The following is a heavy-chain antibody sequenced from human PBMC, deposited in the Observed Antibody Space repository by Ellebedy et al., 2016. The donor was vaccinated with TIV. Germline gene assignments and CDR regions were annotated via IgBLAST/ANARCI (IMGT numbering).Heavy chain of an antibody. Sequence: ESLKISCTVSGGSIGTYHWSWIRQPPGKGLEWIGYIFYTGSTNYNPSLKSRVTMSVDTSKNQFSLKLSSVTAEDTAVYYCARVRWATVARGVPFHYGMDVWGQGTTVTVTS. D-gene: IGHD3-10*01. CDR1: GGSIGTYH. J-gene: IGHJ6*02. CDR3: ARVRWATVARGVPFHYGMDV. CDR2: IFYTGST. V-gene: IGHV4-59*12.